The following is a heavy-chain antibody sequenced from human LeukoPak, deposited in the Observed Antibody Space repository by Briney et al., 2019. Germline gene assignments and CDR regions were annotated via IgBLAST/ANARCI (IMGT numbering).Heavy chain of an antibody. CDR3: ARGSKRVVVVPAD. CDR1: GFTFSSYS. CDR2: IWYDGSNK. J-gene: IGHJ4*02. D-gene: IGHD2-2*01. V-gene: IGHV3-33*08. Sequence: PGGSRRLSCAASGFTFSSYSMNWVRQAPGKGLEWVAVIWYDGSNKYYADSVKGRFTISRDNSKNTLYLQMNSLRAEDTAVYYCARGSKRVVVVPADWGQGTLVTVSS.